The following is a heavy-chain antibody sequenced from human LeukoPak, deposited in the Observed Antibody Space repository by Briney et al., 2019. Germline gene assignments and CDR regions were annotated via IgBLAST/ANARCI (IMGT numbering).Heavy chain of an antibody. CDR2: LNQAGGDI. D-gene: IGHD1-26*01. Sequence: GESLRLSCTGSGLTLRKTWMIWVRQAPGKGLEWVANLNQAGGDISYVDSVKGRFTISRDNAQSLLVLPLNSPRAADASINCCAKYVKWAAGDVWGQGTTVTVSS. J-gene: IGHJ6*02. V-gene: IGHV3-7*01. CDR1: GLTLRKTW. CDR3: AKYVKWAAGDV.